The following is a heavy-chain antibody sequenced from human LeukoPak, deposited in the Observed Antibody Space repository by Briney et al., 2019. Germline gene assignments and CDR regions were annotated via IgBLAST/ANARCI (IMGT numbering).Heavy chain of an antibody. Sequence: GGSLRLSCAASGFTFSSYAMNWVRQAPGKGLEWVSVISGSGGTTYYADSVKGRFTISRDNSKNTLYLQMNSLRAEDTAVYYCARPQYCSSTSCYDAFDIWGQGIMVTVSS. V-gene: IGHV3-23*01. CDR1: GFTFSSYA. J-gene: IGHJ3*02. CDR3: ARPQYCSSTSCYDAFDI. D-gene: IGHD2-2*01. CDR2: ISGSGGTT.